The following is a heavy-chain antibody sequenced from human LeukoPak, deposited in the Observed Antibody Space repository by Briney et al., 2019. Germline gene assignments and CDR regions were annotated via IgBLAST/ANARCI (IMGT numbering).Heavy chain of an antibody. J-gene: IGHJ5*02. Sequence: SQTLSLTCTISGDSVSSGSAGWNWIRQSPSRGLEWLGRIYYRSKWYSDYGISVKSRIAINPDTSKNQFSLQLNSVTQEDTAVYYCTGGGLVRGLLHWFDLWGQGTLVTVS. CDR2: IYYRSKWYS. CDR1: GDSVSSGSAG. D-gene: IGHD3-10*01. V-gene: IGHV6-1*01. CDR3: TGGGLVRGLLHWFDL.